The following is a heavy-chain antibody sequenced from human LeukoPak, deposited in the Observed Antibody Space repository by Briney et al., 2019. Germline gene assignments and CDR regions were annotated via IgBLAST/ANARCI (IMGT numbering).Heavy chain of an antibody. J-gene: IGHJ6*03. CDR1: GFTFSSYG. CDR3: AKRRGLELLYYYYMDV. Sequence: GGTLRLSCAASGFTFSSYGMSWVRQAPGKGLEWVSAISGSGGSTYYADSVKGRFTISRDNSKNTLYLQMNSLRAEDTAVYYCAKRRGLELLYYYYMDVWGKGTTVTVSS. V-gene: IGHV3-23*01. D-gene: IGHD1-7*01. CDR2: ISGSGGST.